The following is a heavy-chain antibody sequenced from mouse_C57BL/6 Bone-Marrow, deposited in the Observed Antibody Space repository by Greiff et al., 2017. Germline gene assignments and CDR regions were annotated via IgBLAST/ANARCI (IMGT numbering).Heavy chain of an antibody. Sequence: VQLQQSGAELVKPGASVKISCKVSVYAFSTYWMNWVKQRPGTGLVWLGQIYPGDGDTISNGKFKGKATLTADKSSSTAYMQLSSLTSEDSAVYFCARDWDYFDYWGQGTTLTVSS. CDR1: VYAFSTYW. D-gene: IGHD4-1*01. J-gene: IGHJ2*01. CDR3: ARDWDYFDY. CDR2: IYPGDGDT. V-gene: IGHV1-80*01.